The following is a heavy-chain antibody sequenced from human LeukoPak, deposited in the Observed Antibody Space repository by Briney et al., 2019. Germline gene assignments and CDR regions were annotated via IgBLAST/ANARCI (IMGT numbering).Heavy chain of an antibody. J-gene: IGHJ4*02. D-gene: IGHD3-22*01. CDR2: VTTSGGST. CDR3: AKVVPRHYESSGFAY. V-gene: IGHV3-23*01. Sequence: GGSLRLSCAASGSTFSSYAMSWVRQAPGKGLEWVSTVTTSGGSTYYTDSVKGRFTISRDNSKNTLYLQMNSLRAEDTAVYYCAKVVPRHYESSGFAYWGQGTLVTVSS. CDR1: GSTFSSYA.